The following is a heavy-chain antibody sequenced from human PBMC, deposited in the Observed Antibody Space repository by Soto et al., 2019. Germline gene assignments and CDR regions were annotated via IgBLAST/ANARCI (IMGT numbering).Heavy chain of an antibody. J-gene: IGHJ4*02. CDR2: INAGNGNT. D-gene: IGHD1-26*01. CDR1: GYTFTCYA. CDR3: ARHRSSFIVGATKGNFDY. Sequence: ASVKVSCKASGYTFTCYAIHWVRQAPGQRLEWMGWINAGNGNTKYSQKFQGRVTITRDTSASTAYMELSSLRSEDTAVYYCARHRSSFIVGATKGNFDYWGQGTLVTVSS. V-gene: IGHV1-3*01.